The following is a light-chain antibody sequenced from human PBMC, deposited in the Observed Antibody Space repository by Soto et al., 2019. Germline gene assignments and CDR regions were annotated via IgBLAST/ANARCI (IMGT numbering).Light chain of an antibody. CDR3: HQYNNWPPIT. V-gene: IGKV3-15*01. J-gene: IGKJ5*01. CDR1: QSVSSD. CDR2: RAS. Sequence: DIMITQSPATLSVSPGERPPLSCRASQSVSSDLAWYQHKPGQAPRLLVYRASTRATGVPARFSGSGSGTGFTLTISSLQSEDFAVYYCHQYNNWPPITFGQGTRLEIK.